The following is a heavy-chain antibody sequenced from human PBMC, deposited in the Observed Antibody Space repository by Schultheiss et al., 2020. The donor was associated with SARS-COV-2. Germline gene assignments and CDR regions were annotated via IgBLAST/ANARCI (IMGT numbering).Heavy chain of an antibody. CDR2: IYHSGST. D-gene: IGHD3-9*01. Sequence: SETLSLTCTVSGGSISSYYWGWIRQPPGKGLEWIGSIYHSGSTYYNPSLKSRVTISVDTSKNQFSLKLSSVTAADTAVYYCARRLRYFDWLLSPFDYWGQGTLVTVSS. J-gene: IGHJ4*02. CDR1: GGSISSYY. CDR3: ARRLRYFDWLLSPFDY. V-gene: IGHV4-39*07.